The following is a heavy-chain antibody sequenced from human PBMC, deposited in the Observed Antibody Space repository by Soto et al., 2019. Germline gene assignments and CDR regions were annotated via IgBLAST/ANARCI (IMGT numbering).Heavy chain of an antibody. D-gene: IGHD6-19*01. J-gene: IGHJ3*02. CDR1: GGTFSSYA. CDR2: IIPIFGTA. V-gene: IGHV1-69*13. Sequence: GASVKVSCKASGGTFSSYAISWVRQAPGQGLEWMGGIIPIFGTANYAQKFQGRVTITADESTSTAYMELSSLRSEDTAVYYCARDNFHRDGHLSSGWYGDALDIWGQGTMVTFS. CDR3: ARDNFHRDGHLSSGWYGDALDI.